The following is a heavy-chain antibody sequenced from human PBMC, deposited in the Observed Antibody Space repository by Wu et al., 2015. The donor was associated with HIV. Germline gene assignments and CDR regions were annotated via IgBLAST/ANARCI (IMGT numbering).Heavy chain of an antibody. Sequence: QVQLVQSGTEVKKPGASVKVSCKASGYPFTDYYIFWVRQAPGQGLEWMGWINPKSGGANYAQDFKGRLTLTRDTSITTVYMELKRLTSEDTAMYFCARSHKWLQLRYQGIFDYWGQGTLVTVS. J-gene: IGHJ4*02. CDR3: ARSHKWLQLRYQGIFDY. V-gene: IGHV1-2*02. CDR1: GYPFTDYY. D-gene: IGHD5-24*01. CDR2: INPKSGGA.